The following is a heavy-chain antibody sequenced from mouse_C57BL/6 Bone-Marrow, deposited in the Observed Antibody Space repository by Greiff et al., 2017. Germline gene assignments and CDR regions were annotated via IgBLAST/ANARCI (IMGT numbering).Heavy chain of an antibody. D-gene: IGHD2-4*01. V-gene: IGHV14-4*01. CDR3: TTDDYESYWYFDV. CDR2: IDPENGDT. Sequence: VQLQQSGAELVRPGASVKLSCTASGFNIKDDYMHWVKQRPEQGLEWIGWIDPENGDTEYASKFQGKATITADTSSNTAYLQLSSRTSEDTAVYYCTTDDYESYWYFDVWGTGTTVTVSS. J-gene: IGHJ1*03. CDR1: GFNIKDDY.